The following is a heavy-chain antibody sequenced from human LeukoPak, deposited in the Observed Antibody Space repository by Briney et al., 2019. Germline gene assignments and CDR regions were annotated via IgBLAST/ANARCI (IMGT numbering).Heavy chain of an antibody. V-gene: IGHV3-30*18. CDR2: ISYDGRNI. CDR3: AKGPLRGTAAAIDY. D-gene: IGHD2-2*01. J-gene: IGHJ4*02. Sequence: GGSLRLSCAASGFTFNNYGMHWVRQAPGKGLEWVAVISYDGRNIHYPDTVKGRFTISRDISTDTLWLQMDSLRTEDTAVYYCAKGPLRGTAAAIDYWGQGTLVTVSS. CDR1: GFTFNNYG.